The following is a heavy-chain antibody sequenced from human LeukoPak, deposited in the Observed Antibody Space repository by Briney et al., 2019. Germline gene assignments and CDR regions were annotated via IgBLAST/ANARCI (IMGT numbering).Heavy chain of an antibody. Sequence: GGSQRLSCAASGFTFSSYGMHWVRQAPGKGLEWVAVISYDGSNKYYADSVKGRFTISRDNSKNTLYLQMNSLRAEDTAVYYCAKPPTGKYCSSTSCSYFDYWGQGTLVTVSS. J-gene: IGHJ4*02. CDR1: GFTFSSYG. D-gene: IGHD2-2*01. CDR2: ISYDGSNK. V-gene: IGHV3-30*18. CDR3: AKPPTGKYCSSTSCSYFDY.